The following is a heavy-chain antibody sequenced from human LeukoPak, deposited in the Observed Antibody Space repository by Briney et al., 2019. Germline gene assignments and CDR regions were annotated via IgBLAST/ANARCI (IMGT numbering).Heavy chain of an antibody. V-gene: IGHV4-30-2*06. D-gene: IGHD3-10*01. CDR2: IYDRGPA. J-gene: IGHJ5*02. Sequence: SETLSLTCTVSGGAIASGGYSWNWIRQSPGKGLEWIGCIYDRGPAYYNPSLKSRFTISMDRPKNQFFLNVTSLTAADTAVYYCARSRQASGLLSSWGQGTPVVVSS. CDR1: GGAIASGGYS. CDR3: ARSRQASGLLSS.